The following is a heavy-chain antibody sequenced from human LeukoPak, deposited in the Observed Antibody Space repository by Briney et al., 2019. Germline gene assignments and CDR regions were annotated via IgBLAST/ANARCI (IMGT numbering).Heavy chain of an antibody. J-gene: IGHJ6*03. D-gene: IGHD2-15*01. CDR1: GFTFSSYS. Sequence: GGSLRVSCAASGFTFSSYSMNWVRQAPGKGLEWVSSISSSSSYIYYADSVKGRFTISRDNAKNSLYLQMNSLRAEDTAVYYCARDRDSSYYYYYMDVWGKGTTVTVSS. CDR2: ISSSSSYI. V-gene: IGHV3-21*01. CDR3: ARDRDSSYYYYYMDV.